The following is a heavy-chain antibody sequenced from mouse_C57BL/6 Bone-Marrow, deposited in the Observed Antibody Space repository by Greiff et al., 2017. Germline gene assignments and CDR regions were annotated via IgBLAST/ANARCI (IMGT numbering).Heavy chain of an antibody. J-gene: IGHJ4*01. CDR3: ARGVTTSPCYAMDY. D-gene: IGHD2-1*01. V-gene: IGHV1-55*01. CDR2: IYPGSGST. Sequence: QVQLQQPGAELVKPGASVKMSCKASGYTFTSYWITWVKQRPGQGLEWIGDIYPGSGSTNYNEKFKSKATLTVDTSSSTAYMQLSSLTSEDSAVYYCARGVTTSPCYAMDYWGQGTSVTVSS. CDR1: GYTFTSYW.